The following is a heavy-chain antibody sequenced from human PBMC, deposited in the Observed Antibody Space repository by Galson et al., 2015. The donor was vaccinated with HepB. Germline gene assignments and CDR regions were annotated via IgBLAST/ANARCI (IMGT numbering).Heavy chain of an antibody. V-gene: IGHV3-23*01. CDR1: GFTFSSYA. CDR2: ISGSGGST. D-gene: IGHD4-11*01. CDR3: VKESLQFSTFDY. Sequence: SLRLSCAASGFTFSSYAMSWVRQAPGKGLEWVSAISGSGGSTYYADSVKGRFTISRDNSKNTLYLQMNSLRAEDTAVYYCVKESLQFSTFDYWGQGTLVTVSS. J-gene: IGHJ4*02.